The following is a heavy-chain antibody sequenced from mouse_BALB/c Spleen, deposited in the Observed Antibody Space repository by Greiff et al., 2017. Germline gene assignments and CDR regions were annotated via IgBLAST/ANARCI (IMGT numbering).Heavy chain of an antibody. J-gene: IGHJ2*01. CDR3: TRYPSNWNYLDY. CDR1: GYTFTDYY. CDR2: IYPGSGNT. V-gene: IGHV1-77*01. Sequence: VKLQQSGAELARPGASVKLSCKASGYTFTDYYINWVKQRTGQGLEWIGEIYPGSGNTYYNEKFKGKATLTADKSSSTAYMQLSSLTSEDSAVYYCTRYPSNWNYLDYWGQGTTLTVSS. D-gene: IGHD4-1*01.